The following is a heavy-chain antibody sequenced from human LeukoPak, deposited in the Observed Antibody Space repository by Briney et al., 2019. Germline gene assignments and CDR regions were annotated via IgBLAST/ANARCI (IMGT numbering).Heavy chain of an antibody. CDR2: INRDGSAK. J-gene: IGHJ6*02. D-gene: IGHD3-16*01. Sequence: GGSLRLSCAASGFTFNNFWMTWVRRAPEKGLEWVGNINRDGSAKYYLDSVKGRFAISRDNTKNSLYLQMNSLRAEDTAVYYCARDRVGGRYYYGMDVWGQGTTVTVSS. V-gene: IGHV3-7*01. CDR1: GFTFNNFW. CDR3: ARDRVGGRYYYGMDV.